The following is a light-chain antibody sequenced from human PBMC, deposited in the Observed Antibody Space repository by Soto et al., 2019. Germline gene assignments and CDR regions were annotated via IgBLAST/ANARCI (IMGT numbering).Light chain of an antibody. CDR1: QSVSSNS. V-gene: IGKV3-20*01. CDR3: QQYGDSPPT. Sequence: ESVLTQSPGTLSLSPGESATLSCRASQSVSSNSLAWYRRNPGQPRSLLIYGTSTRATDIPRRFSGSGSGTDFTLTITRLEPEDFAVYFCQQYGDSPPTFGQGTKVEVK. CDR2: GTS. J-gene: IGKJ1*01.